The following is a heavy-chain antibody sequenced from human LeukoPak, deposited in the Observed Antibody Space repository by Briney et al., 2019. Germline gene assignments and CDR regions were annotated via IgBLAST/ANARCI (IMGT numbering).Heavy chain of an antibody. D-gene: IGHD2-21*02. V-gene: IGHV3-30-3*01. CDR3: ARDPPYCGGDCYLYGMDV. CDR1: GFTFSSYA. CDR2: ISYDGSNK. Sequence: GGSLRLSCAASGFTFSSYAMHWVRQAPGKGLEWVAVISYDGSNKYYADSVKGRFTISRDNSKNTLYLQMNSLRAEDTAVYYCARDPPYCGGDCYLYGMDVWGQGTTVTVSS. J-gene: IGHJ6*02.